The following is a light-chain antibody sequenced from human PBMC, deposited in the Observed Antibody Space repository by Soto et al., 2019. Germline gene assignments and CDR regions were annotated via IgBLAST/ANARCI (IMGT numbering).Light chain of an antibody. CDR3: NSYTGSSTPCV. CDR1: SSDVGSYNY. CDR2: DVS. V-gene: IGLV2-14*03. Sequence: QSVLTQPASVSGSPGQSITISCTGTSSDVGSYNYVSWYQQHPGKAPKLMIYDVSNRPSGVSNRFSGSKSGNTASLTISGLQAEDEADYYCNSYTGSSTPCVFGTGTKVTVL. J-gene: IGLJ1*01.